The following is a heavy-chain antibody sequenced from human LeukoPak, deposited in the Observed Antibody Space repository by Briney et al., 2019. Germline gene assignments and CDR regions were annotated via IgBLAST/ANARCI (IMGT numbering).Heavy chain of an antibody. CDR2: ISGSGGST. D-gene: IGHD4-11*01. V-gene: IGHV3-23*01. CDR1: GFTFSSYA. Sequence: GGSLRLSCAASGFTFSSYAMSWVRQAPGKGLEWVSAISGSGGSTYYADSVKGRFTIPRDNSKNTLYLQMNSLRAEDTAVYYCAKEGEDYSNFHYYYGMDVWGQGTTVTVSS. J-gene: IGHJ6*02. CDR3: AKEGEDYSNFHYYYGMDV.